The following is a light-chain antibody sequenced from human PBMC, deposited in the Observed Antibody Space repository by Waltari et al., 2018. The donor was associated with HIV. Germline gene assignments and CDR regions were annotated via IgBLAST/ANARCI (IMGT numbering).Light chain of an antibody. CDR1: SSDIGAYHY. CDR2: EVS. J-gene: IGLJ2*01. CDR3: SSYTASSTLDVV. Sequence: QSALTQAASVSGSPGQSITISCTVSSSDIGAYHYVSWYQQHPDKVPKLVIYEVSNRPSGISNRFSGSKSGNTASLTISGLQADDEASYYCSSYTASSTLDVVFGGGTRLTVL. V-gene: IGLV2-14*03.